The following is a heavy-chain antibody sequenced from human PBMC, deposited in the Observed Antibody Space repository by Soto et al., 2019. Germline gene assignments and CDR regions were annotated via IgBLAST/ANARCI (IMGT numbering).Heavy chain of an antibody. CDR2: IKSDGSST. CDR1: GFSFDNYG. Sequence: EVQLLESGGGLVQPGGSLRLSCVGSGFSFDNYGMSWVRQAPGKGLEWVSAIKSDGSSTYYAASVKDRFTISRDNSKNTLYLQLTSLRAEDTAVYYCAQLGLMTFSHKHYFNHWGRGTLVTVSS. D-gene: IGHD3-16*01. CDR3: AQLGLMTFSHKHYFNH. J-gene: IGHJ4*02. V-gene: IGHV3-23*01.